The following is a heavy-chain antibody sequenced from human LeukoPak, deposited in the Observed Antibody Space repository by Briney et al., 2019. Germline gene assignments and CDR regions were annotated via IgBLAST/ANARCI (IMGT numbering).Heavy chain of an antibody. D-gene: IGHD3-9*01. CDR2: IYYSGST. J-gene: IGHJ4*02. Sequence: SETLSLTCTVSGGSISSYYWSWLRQPPGKGLEWIGYIYYSGSTNYNPSLKSRVTISVDTSNNHFSLKLSSVTAADTAVYYCARHGLLRYFDWLSYYFDYWGQGTLVTVSS. CDR3: ARHGLLRYFDWLSYYFDY. CDR1: GGSISSYY. V-gene: IGHV4-59*08.